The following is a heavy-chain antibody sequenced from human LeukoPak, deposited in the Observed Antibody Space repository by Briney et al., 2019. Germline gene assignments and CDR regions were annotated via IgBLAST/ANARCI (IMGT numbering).Heavy chain of an antibody. J-gene: IGHJ5*02. Sequence: ASVKVSCKTSGYTFTDYYIHWVRQAPGQGPEWMGWINPNGGGTNYAQKFQGWVTMTMDTSITTVYMELSRLKSDDTAVYYCAKGAENGSGWFDPWGQGTLVTVSS. CDR3: AKGAENGSGWFDP. CDR2: INPNGGGT. CDR1: GYTFTDYY. V-gene: IGHV1-2*04. D-gene: IGHD5-24*01.